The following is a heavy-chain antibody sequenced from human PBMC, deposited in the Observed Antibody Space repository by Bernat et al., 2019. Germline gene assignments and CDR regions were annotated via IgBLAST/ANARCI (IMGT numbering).Heavy chain of an antibody. V-gene: IGHV3-23*01. Sequence: EVQLLESGGGLVQPGGSLRISCAASGFTFSRYAMSWVRQAPGKGLEWVSAISGSGGSTNDADSVKGRFTISRENSKNTLYLHMNSLRAEDTAEYYCAKEKHSNTYYYVVDLDYWGQGTLVTVSS. CDR3: AKEKHSNTYYYVVDLDY. J-gene: IGHJ4*02. CDR2: ISGSGGST. D-gene: IGHD3-22*01. CDR1: GFTFSRYA.